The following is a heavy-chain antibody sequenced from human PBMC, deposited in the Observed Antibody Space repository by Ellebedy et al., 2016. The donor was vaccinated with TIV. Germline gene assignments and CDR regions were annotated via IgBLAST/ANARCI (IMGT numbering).Heavy chain of an antibody. J-gene: IGHJ4*02. CDR1: GGSISSYY. D-gene: IGHD3-3*01. CDR3: ARRFWSGPNGDYFDY. Sequence: MPGGSLRLSCTVSGGSISSYYWSWIRQPPGKGLEWIGYIHYSGSTNYNPSLKSRVTIAVDTSKNQFSLKLTSVTAADTAVYYCARRFWSGPNGDYFDYWGQGMLVTVSS. CDR2: IHYSGST. V-gene: IGHV4-59*08.